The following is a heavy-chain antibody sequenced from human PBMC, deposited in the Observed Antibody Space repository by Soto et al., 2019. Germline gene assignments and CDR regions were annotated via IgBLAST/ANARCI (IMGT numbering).Heavy chain of an antibody. V-gene: IGHV4-59*01. D-gene: IGHD1-26*01. CDR3: ARVKGSPILWWVEY. CDR2: IYYSGST. J-gene: IGHJ4*02. CDR1: GGSISSYY. Sequence: SETLSLTCTFSGGSISSYYWSCIRHPPGKGLEWIGYIYYSGSTNYNPSLKSRVTISVDTSKNQFSLKLSSVTAADTAVYYCARVKGSPILWWVEYWGQGTLVNVSS.